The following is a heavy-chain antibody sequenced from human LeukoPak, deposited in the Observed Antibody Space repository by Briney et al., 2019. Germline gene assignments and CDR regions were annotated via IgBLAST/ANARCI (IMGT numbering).Heavy chain of an antibody. J-gene: IGHJ4*02. Sequence: SETLSLTCTVSHYSISSNYYWGWIRQPPGRGLGWIGGIYHSGSTYYNPSLKSRVTISVDTSKNQFSLKLSSVTAADTAVYYCARSSGYMSYWGQGTLVTVSS. CDR3: ARSSGYMSY. D-gene: IGHD3-22*01. CDR2: IYHSGST. V-gene: IGHV4-38-2*02. CDR1: HYSISSNYY.